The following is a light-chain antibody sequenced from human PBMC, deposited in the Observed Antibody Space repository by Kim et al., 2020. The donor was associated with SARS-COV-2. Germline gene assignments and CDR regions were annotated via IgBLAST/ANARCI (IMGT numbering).Light chain of an antibody. Sequence: DIQMTQSPSTLSASLGDRVTITCRASQSISRELAWYQQKPGKAPKFLIYQASSLESGVPSRFSGSGSGTEFTLTISSLQPDDSATYYYHQYYSYPLTFGGGTKVDIK. CDR2: QAS. J-gene: IGKJ4*01. CDR3: HQYYSYPLT. V-gene: IGKV1-5*03. CDR1: QSISRE.